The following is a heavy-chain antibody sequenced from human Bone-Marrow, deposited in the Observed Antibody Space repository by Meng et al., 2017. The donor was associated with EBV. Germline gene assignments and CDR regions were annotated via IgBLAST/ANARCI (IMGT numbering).Heavy chain of an antibody. V-gene: IGHV4-39*01. D-gene: IGHD5/OR15-5a*01. CDR1: CCSDSVFFL. CDR2: VHYSGST. Sequence: ESGPGWVRRAWTLPLTCPVACCSDSVFFLWAGLPRPPGRGLEWIGSVHYSGSTYYSPSLKSRITVSVDTSKNQFSLRMSSVSAADTALYYCARPFPSIVSPRLDPFGDWGQGTLVTVSS. J-gene: IGHJ4*02. CDR3: ARPFPSIVSPRLDPFGD.